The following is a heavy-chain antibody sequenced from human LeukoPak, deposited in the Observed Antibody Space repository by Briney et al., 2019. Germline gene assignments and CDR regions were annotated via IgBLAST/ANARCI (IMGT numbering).Heavy chain of an antibody. D-gene: IGHD1-26*01. V-gene: IGHV4-39*01. CDR1: GGSISSSSYY. Sequence: SETLSLTCTVSGGSISSSSYYWGWIRQPPGKGLEWIGSIYYSGSTYYNPSLKSRVTISVDTSKNQFSLKLSSVTAADTAVYYCARRTKTGIVGATIDYWGQGTLVTVSS. J-gene: IGHJ4*02. CDR2: IYYSGST. CDR3: ARRTKTGIVGATIDY.